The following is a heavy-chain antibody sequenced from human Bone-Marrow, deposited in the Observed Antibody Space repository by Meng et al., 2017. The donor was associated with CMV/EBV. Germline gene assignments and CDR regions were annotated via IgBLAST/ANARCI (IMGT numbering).Heavy chain of an antibody. J-gene: IGHJ6*01. CDR1: GYTFTSYD. Sequence: ASVKVSCKASGYTFTSYDINWVRQATGQGLEWMGWMNPNSGNTGYAQKFQGRVTMTRNTSISTAYMELSSLRSEDTAVYYCATSRGGVPAAHYYYGMDVWGQGTTVTGSS. CDR3: ATSRGGVPAAHYYYGMDV. CDR2: MNPNSGNT. V-gene: IGHV1-8*01. D-gene: IGHD2-2*01.